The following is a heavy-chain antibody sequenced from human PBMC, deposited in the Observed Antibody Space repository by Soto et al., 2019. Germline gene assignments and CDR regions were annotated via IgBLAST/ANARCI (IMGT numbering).Heavy chain of an antibody. J-gene: IGHJ3*01. CDR1: GGSVSSGDYY. V-gene: IGHV4-30-4*01. Sequence: SETLSLTCAVSGGSVSSGDYYWVWIRQPPGKGLELIGYIYYNGGNYYNPSLKSRAFISIDTSENQFSLKLSSVTAADTAVYYCASSYDSSGYDAFDFWGQGTMVTVSS. CDR3: ASSYDSSGYDAFDF. D-gene: IGHD3-22*01. CDR2: IYYNGGN.